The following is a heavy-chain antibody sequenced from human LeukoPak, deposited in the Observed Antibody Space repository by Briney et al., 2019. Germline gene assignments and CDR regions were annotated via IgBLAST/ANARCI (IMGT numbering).Heavy chain of an antibody. CDR2: INADGCGI. CDR1: GFTFRSHW. Sequence: GGPQRLSCAASGFTFRSHWKHWVRHSPEKGVVGVAHINADGCGIFYAVSVKRLFTIPRHNAKHTLYLQMHRQTAEDAAVYHCVRGALRDCSYTSCSRGSWFVPWGQGTLVTVPS. V-gene: IGHV3-74*01. J-gene: IGHJ5*02. CDR3: VRGALRDCSYTSCSRGSWFVP. D-gene: IGHD2-2*01.